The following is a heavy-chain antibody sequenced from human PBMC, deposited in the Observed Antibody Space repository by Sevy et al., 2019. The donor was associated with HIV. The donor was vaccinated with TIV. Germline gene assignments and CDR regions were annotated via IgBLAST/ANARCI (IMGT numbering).Heavy chain of an antibody. CDR2: ISGSGGST. D-gene: IGHD3-22*01. Sequence: GGSLRLSCAASGFTFSSYAMSWVRQAPGKGLEWVSAISGSGGSTYYADSVKGRFTISRDNSKNTLYLQMNSLRAEETAVYYCAKDANYDSSGYYPDLHFDYWGQGTLVTVSS. J-gene: IGHJ4*02. V-gene: IGHV3-23*01. CDR1: GFTFSSYA. CDR3: AKDANYDSSGYYPDLHFDY.